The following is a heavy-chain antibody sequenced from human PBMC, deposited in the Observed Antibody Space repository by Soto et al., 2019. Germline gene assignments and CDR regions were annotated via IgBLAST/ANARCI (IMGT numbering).Heavy chain of an antibody. J-gene: IGHJ2*01. Sequence: PSETLSLTCTVSGGSISSGGCSWSWLRQPPGKGLEWIGYIFHSGSTYYNPSLKSRVTISVDGSKNLFSLELSSVTAADSAIYYCAREGGSRRPDWYLKVWDRGNLVAVSS. CDR2: IFHSGST. CDR1: GGSISSGGCS. V-gene: IGHV4-30-2*01. CDR3: AREGGSRRPDWYLKV. D-gene: IGHD2-2*01.